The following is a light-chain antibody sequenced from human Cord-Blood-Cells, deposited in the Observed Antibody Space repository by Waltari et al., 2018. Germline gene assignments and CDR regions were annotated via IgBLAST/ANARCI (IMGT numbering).Light chain of an antibody. CDR1: PSVLYSTNNKNY. CDR3: QQYYSTPWT. V-gene: IGKV4-1*01. J-gene: IGKJ1*01. CDR2: WAS. Sequence: DIVMTQSPDSLAVSLGQRPTITCNYRPSVLYSTNNKNYLAWYQQKPGQPPKLLIYWASTRESGVPDRFSGSGSGTDFTLTISSLQAEDVAVYYCQQYYSTPWTFGQGTKVEIK.